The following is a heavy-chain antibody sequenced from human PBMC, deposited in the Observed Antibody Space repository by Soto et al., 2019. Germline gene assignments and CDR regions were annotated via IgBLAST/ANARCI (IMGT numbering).Heavy chain of an antibody. CDR1: GFSLTSPGMC. CDR2: IERDDDDK. CDR3: ARSIRGPRRFNGMDV. V-gene: IGHV2-70*13. Sequence: SVPTLVNPTETLTLTCTFSGFSLTSPGMCVSWIRQPPGKALEWLALIERDDDDKYYSTSLKTRLTISKDTRKNQVVLTMANMDPADTGTYYCARSIRGPRRFNGMDVWGQGTTVTVSS. J-gene: IGHJ6*02. D-gene: IGHD1-20*01.